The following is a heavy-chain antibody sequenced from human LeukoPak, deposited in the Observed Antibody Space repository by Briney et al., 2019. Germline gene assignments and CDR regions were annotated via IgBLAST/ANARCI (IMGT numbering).Heavy chain of an antibody. Sequence: GGSLRLSSAASGVTFSSYSMDWVRQAPGKGLEWVSSISSSSSYIYYADSVKGRFTISRDNAKNSLYLQMNSLRAEDTAVYYCARDNVGYYDFWSGFPLDYWGQGTLVTVSS. V-gene: IGHV3-21*01. CDR2: ISSSSSYI. J-gene: IGHJ4*02. D-gene: IGHD3-3*01. CDR3: ARDNVGYYDFWSGFPLDY. CDR1: GVTFSSYS.